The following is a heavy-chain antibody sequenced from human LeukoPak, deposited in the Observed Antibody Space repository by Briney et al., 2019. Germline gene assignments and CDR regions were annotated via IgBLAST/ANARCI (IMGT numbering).Heavy chain of an antibody. CDR2: IIPIFGTA. V-gene: IGHV1-69*13. J-gene: IGHJ3*02. CDR1: GGTFSSYA. CDR3: AREAKQRVIAAAGKGAFDI. D-gene: IGHD6-13*01. Sequence: SVKVSCKASGGTFSSYAISWVRQAPGQGLEWMGGIIPIFGTANYAQKFQGRVTITADESTSTAYMELSSLRSEDTAVYYCAREAKQRVIAAAGKGAFDIWGQGTMVTVSS.